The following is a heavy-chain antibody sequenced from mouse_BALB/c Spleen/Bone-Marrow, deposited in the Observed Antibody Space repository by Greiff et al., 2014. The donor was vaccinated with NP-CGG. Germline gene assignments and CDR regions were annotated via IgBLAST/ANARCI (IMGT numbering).Heavy chain of an antibody. CDR3: AAGYYGNSGWFAY. CDR1: GYTFTSYT. V-gene: IGHV1-4*01. J-gene: IGHJ3*01. Sequence: QVQLKDSGAELARPGASVKMSCKASGYTFTSYTMHWVKQRPGQGLEWIGYINPSSGYTNYNQKFKDKATLTADKSSSTAYMQLSSLTSEDSAVYYCAAGYYGNSGWFAYWGQGTLVTASA. D-gene: IGHD2-1*01. CDR2: INPSSGYT.